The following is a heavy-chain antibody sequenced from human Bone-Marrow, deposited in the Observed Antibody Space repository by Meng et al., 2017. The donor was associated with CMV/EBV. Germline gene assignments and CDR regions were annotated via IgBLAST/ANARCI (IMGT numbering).Heavy chain of an antibody. J-gene: IGHJ4*02. Sequence: ASVKVSCKASGYTFTSYGISWVRQAPGQGLEWMGWISAYNGNTNYAQKLQGRVTMTTDTSTSTAYMELRSLRSDDTAVYYCARAKWEGATPPTLGYWAQGTLVTVSS. CDR3: ARAKWEGATPPTLGY. V-gene: IGHV1-18*01. CDR2: ISAYNGNT. D-gene: IGHD1-26*01. CDR1: GYTFTSYG.